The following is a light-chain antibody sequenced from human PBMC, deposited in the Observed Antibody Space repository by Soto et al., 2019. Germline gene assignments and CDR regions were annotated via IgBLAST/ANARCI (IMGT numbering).Light chain of an antibody. CDR1: SSNIGSNT. J-gene: IGLJ1*01. CDR3: AAWDDSLKGYV. V-gene: IGLV1-44*01. Sequence: QSVLTQPPSASGTHGQRVTISCSGSSSNIGSNTVNWYQQLPGTAPKLLIYSNSQRPSGVPDRFSGSKSGTSASLAISGLQSEDEADYYCAAWDDSLKGYVFGTGTKVTVL. CDR2: SNS.